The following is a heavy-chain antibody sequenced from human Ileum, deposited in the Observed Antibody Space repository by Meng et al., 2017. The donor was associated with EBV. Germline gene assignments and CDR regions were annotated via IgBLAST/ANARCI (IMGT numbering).Heavy chain of an antibody. CDR1: GVSISSGVYH. V-gene: IGHV4-30-4*01. D-gene: IGHD1-26*01. CDR3: AIYAVGGSGQGY. CDR2: CSGGT. J-gene: IGHJ4*02. Sequence: QVQLQDWGPGLVKPSQTLSLTCAVSGVSISSGVYHWSWIRQPPGKGLEWIGCSGGTYYNPSLKSRLTISVDTSKNQFSLKLDSATAADTAVYYCAIYAVGGSGQGYWGQGTLVTVSS.